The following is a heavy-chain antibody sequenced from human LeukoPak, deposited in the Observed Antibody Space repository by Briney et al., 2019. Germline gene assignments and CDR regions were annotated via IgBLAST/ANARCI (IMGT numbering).Heavy chain of an antibody. V-gene: IGHV3-49*04. CDR1: GFTFGDYA. J-gene: IGHJ4*02. CDR2: IRSGAYGGTT. Sequence: PGRSLRLSCIGSGFTFGDYAMSWVRQAPGKGLECVGFIRSGAYGGTTEYAASVRGRFTISRDDSKNIVYLQMDSLKTEDTAVYYCTGGLDGRIMGFDLWGQGTLVTVSS. CDR3: TGGLDGRIMGFDL. D-gene: IGHD3-16*01.